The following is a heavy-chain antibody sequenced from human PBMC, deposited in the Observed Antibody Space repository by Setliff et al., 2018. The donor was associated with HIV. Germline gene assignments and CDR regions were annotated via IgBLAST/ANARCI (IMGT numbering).Heavy chain of an antibody. J-gene: IGHJ4*02. V-gene: IGHV1-69*10. CDR1: GGTFSSYT. CDR2: IIPMLGIA. Sequence: SVKVSCKASGGTFSSYTISWVRQAPGQGLEWMGGIIPMLGIANYAQKFQVRVTITADKSTSTAYMELSSLRSEDTAVYYCARGRGIIGALVYWGQGTLVTVSS. CDR3: ARGRGIIGALVY. D-gene: IGHD2-21*01.